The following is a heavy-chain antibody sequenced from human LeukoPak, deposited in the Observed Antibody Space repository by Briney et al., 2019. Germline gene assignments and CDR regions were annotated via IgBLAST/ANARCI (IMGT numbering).Heavy chain of an antibody. V-gene: IGHV4-34*01. CDR2: INHSGST. D-gene: IGHD2-2*01. J-gene: IGHJ5*02. CDR1: GESMIGHY. CDR3: ASQNIVVVPAAIISWFDP. Sequence: PSETLSLTCAVYGESMIGHYWTWIRQPPGKGLEWIGEINHSGSTNYNPSLKSRVTISVDTSKNQFSLKLSSVTAADTAVYYCASQNIVVVPAAIISWFDPWGQGTLVTVSS.